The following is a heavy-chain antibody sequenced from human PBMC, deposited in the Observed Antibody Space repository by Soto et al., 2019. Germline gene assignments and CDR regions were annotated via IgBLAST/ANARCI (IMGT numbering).Heavy chain of an antibody. D-gene: IGHD6-6*01. CDR2: IASDGINK. CDR3: ARGVEYSSSSLFDY. CDR1: GFTFNKFD. V-gene: IGHV3-30-3*01. J-gene: IGHJ4*02. Sequence: QVQLVESGGGVVQPGTSLRLSCVAAGFTFNKFDMHWIRQTPDKRLQWVAFIASDGINKYYTGSVKGRFSVSRDNSKNTVSLQMNSLKPEDTAVYYCARGVEYSSSSLFDYWGQGTLVTVSS.